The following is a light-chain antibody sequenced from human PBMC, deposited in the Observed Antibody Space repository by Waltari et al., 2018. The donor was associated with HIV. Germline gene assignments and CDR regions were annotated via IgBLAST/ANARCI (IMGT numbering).Light chain of an antibody. Sequence: DIQVTQSPSSLSASVGDKVTITCRANQGLSSYLAWYQQRPGTTPKFLISATSSLQGGVTSRFSGSGSGTDFTLTIDNMQPEDFATYYCLQALSFPLTFGPGTKVDVQ. CDR2: ATS. CDR1: QGLSSY. V-gene: IGKV1-12*01. J-gene: IGKJ3*01. CDR3: LQALSFPLT.